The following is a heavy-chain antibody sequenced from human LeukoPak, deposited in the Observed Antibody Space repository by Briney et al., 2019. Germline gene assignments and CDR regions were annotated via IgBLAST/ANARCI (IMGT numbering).Heavy chain of an antibody. V-gene: IGHV4-31*03. D-gene: IGHD5-18*01. CDR1: GGSISSGGYY. CDR2: ISYRGGT. Sequence: PSETLSLTCTLSGGSISSGGYYWSWSRQHPGEGREWIGHISYRGGTYYNPSLNSRVTISVGTSKSQFSLKLSSVPAADTAVYYCARVRGYSYGELDSWGQGTLVTVSS. CDR3: ARVRGYSYGELDS. J-gene: IGHJ4*02.